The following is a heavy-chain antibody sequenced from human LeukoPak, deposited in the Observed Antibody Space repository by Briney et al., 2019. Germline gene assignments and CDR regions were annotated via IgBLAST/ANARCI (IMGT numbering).Heavy chain of an antibody. CDR3: ARASRWLQFRGLFDY. J-gene: IGHJ4*02. Sequence: SVKVSCKASGGTFSSYAISWVRQAPGQGLEWVGGIIPIFGTANYAQKFQGRVTITTDESTSTAYMELSSLRSEDTAVYYCARASRWLQFRGLFDYWGQGTLVTVSS. V-gene: IGHV1-69*05. CDR1: GGTFSSYA. D-gene: IGHD5-24*01. CDR2: IIPIFGTA.